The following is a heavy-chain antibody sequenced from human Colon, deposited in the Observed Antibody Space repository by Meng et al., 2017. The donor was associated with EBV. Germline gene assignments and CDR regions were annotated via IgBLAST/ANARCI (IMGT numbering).Heavy chain of an antibody. Sequence: QVNFVQSGAEVKNPGASVKVSCKASGYTFTSNVMHWVRQAPGQRLEWMGWISTGNGNTRYSENFQDRVTFTRDTSANTAYMELISLRSEDTAVYSCARGPQGAVGGTLYFDFWGQGTLVTVSS. D-gene: IGHD6-19*01. CDR1: GYTFTSNV. V-gene: IGHV1-3*04. J-gene: IGHJ4*02. CDR3: ARGPQGAVGGTLYFDF. CDR2: ISTGNGNT.